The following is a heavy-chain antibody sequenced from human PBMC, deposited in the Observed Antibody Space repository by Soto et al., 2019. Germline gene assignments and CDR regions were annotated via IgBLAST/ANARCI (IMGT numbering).Heavy chain of an antibody. CDR1: GYTFTSYG. CDR3: ARVVSTDYYDSSGWCDY. J-gene: IGHJ4*02. D-gene: IGHD3-22*01. Sequence: ASVKVSCKASGYTFTSYGISWVRQAPGQGLEWMGWISAYNGNTNYAQKLQGRVTMTTDTSTSTAYMELRGLRSDDTAVYYCARVVSTDYYDSSGWCDYWGQGTLVTVSS. CDR2: ISAYNGNT. V-gene: IGHV1-18*01.